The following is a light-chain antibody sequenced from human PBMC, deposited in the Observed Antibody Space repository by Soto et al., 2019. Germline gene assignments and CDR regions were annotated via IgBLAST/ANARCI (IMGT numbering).Light chain of an antibody. J-gene: IGLJ1*01. V-gene: IGLV2-14*01. CDR2: HVS. CDR3: SSYTSTSTYV. Sequence: QSALTQPASVSGSPGQSITVSCTGTSSDVGGYNYVSWYQQYPGKAPRLIIYHVSNPPSGVSDRFSGSKSGNSASLTISELQAEDEADYYCSSYTSTSTYVFGTGTRSPS. CDR1: SSDVGGYNY.